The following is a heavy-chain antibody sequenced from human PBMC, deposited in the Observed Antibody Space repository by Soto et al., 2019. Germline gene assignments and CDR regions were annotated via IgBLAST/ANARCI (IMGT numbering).Heavy chain of an antibody. V-gene: IGHV1-18*01. CDR3: SREGANTGTSDY. D-gene: IGHD7-27*01. Sequence: QVQMVQSGAEVKKPGTSVKVSCKASGYAFINYAVTWVRQAPGEGLEWMGWISPSNDNSYSAQKFQGRVTMSTETSWNAAYMELRRLTSDDTAVYSCSREGANTGTSDYWGQGTLVTVSS. CDR2: ISPSNDNS. J-gene: IGHJ4*02. CDR1: GYAFINYA.